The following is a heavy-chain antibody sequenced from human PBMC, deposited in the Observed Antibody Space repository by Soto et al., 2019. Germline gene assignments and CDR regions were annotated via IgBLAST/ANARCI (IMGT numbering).Heavy chain of an antibody. D-gene: IGHD5-12*01. CDR2: ISVGGDAT. Sequence: GGSLRLSCAASGFTFSTYAMSWVRQAPGKGLEWVSTISVGGDATYYADSVKGRFTISRDNSENTLYLQMNSLRAEDTAVYYCAKEGITGYGYSDYWGQGTLVTVSS. CDR3: AKEGITGYGYSDY. J-gene: IGHJ4*02. V-gene: IGHV3-23*01. CDR1: GFTFSTYA.